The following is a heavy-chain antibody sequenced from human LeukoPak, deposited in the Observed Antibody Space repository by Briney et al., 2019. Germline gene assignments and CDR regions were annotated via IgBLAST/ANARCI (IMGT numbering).Heavy chain of an antibody. CDR3: ARLVGRCSSTSCHPNDY. V-gene: IGHV4-39*07. Sequence: SETLSLTCTVSGGSISSSSYYWGWIRQPPGKGLEWIGSIYYSGSTYYNPSLKSRVTISVDTSKNQFSLKLSSVTAADTAVYYCARLVGRCSSTSCHPNDYWGQGTLVTVSS. D-gene: IGHD2-2*01. CDR1: GGSISSSSYY. CDR2: IYYSGST. J-gene: IGHJ4*02.